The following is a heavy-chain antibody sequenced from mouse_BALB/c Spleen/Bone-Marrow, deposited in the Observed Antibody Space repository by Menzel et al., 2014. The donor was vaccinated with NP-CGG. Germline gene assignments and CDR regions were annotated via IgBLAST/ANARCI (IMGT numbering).Heavy chain of an antibody. CDR3: SRESYYDENYAMDY. D-gene: IGHD2-4*01. J-gene: IGHJ4*01. CDR1: GNTFPSYW. Sequence: DLVKPGASVKLSCKASGNTFPSYWINWIKQRPGQGLEWIGRIAPGSGSTYYNEMFKGKATLTVDTSSSTAYIQLSSLSSEDSAVYFCSRESYYDENYAMDYWGQGTSVTVSS. CDR2: IAPGSGST. V-gene: IGHV1S41*01.